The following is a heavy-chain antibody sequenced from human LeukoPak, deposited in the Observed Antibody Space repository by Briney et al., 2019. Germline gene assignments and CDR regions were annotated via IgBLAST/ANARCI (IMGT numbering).Heavy chain of an antibody. D-gene: IGHD3-22*01. Sequence: GGSLRLSCEASGFIFSNYWMHWVRHAPGKGLAWVSRINTDGSSTSYADSVKGRFTISRDNAKNSLYLQMNSLRAEDTALYYCAKDFSSGYYYFDSWGQGTLVTVSS. CDR1: GFIFSNYW. V-gene: IGHV3-74*01. CDR2: INTDGSST. J-gene: IGHJ4*02. CDR3: AKDFSSGYYYFDS.